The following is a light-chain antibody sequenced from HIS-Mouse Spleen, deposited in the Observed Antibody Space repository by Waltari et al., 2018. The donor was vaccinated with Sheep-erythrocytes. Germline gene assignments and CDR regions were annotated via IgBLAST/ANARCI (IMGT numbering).Light chain of an antibody. CDR3: QQRSNWYT. J-gene: IGKJ2*01. Sequence: EIVLTQSPATLSLSPGERATLSCSASQIVSSYLAWYQQNPGQAPRLLIYDASNRATGIPARFSGSGSGTDFTLTISSLEPEDFAVYYCQQRSNWYTFGQGTKLEIK. CDR1: QIVSSY. CDR2: DAS. V-gene: IGKV3-11*01.